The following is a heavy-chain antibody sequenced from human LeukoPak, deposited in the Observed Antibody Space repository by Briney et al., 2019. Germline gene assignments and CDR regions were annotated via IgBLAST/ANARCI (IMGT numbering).Heavy chain of an antibody. CDR1: GYTFNRCW. V-gene: IGHV3-74*01. CDR2: INPDGGTT. CDR3: ARVLSGSWDWFDP. D-gene: IGHD3-22*01. Sequence: GGSLRLSCAASGYTFNRCWIHWVRQAPGKGLEWVSRINPDGGTTTYADSVKGRFTLSRDNAENTVYLQMNSLRAEDTAVYYCARVLSGSWDWFDPWGQGTLVTVSS. J-gene: IGHJ5*02.